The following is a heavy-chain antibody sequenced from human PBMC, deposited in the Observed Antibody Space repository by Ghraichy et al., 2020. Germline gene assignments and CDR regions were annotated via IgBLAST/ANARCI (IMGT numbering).Heavy chain of an antibody. Sequence: GGSLRLSCAGSGFTFSDWLMHWVRQAPGKGLVWVARINPDGTTTTYADSVKGRFTVSRDNAQNTLYLQLSSLSAEDTAVYYCSRDTTGREDVWGQGTMVTVS. D-gene: IGHD1-14*01. CDR2: INPDGTTT. CDR3: SRDTTGREDV. V-gene: IGHV3-74*01. CDR1: GFTFSDWL. J-gene: IGHJ3*01.